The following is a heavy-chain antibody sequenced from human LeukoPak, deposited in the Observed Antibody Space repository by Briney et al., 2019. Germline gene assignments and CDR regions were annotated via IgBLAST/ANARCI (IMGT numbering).Heavy chain of an antibody. Sequence: GGSLRLSCAASGFTFSSYGMHWVRQAPGKGLEWVSVIYRGGSTYYADSVKGRFTISRDNSKNTLYLQMNSLRAEDTAVYYCARDGTSYYYMDVWGKGTTVTVSS. CDR2: IYRGGST. CDR1: GFTFSSYG. CDR3: ARDGTSYYYMDV. D-gene: IGHD2-8*01. J-gene: IGHJ6*03. V-gene: IGHV3-NL1*01.